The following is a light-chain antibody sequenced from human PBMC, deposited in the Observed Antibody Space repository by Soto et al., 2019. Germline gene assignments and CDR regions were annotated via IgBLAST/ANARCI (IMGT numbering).Light chain of an antibody. J-gene: IGKJ1*01. CDR2: GAS. V-gene: IGKV3-20*01. Sequence: EVVLTQSPGTLALSPGERATLSCRASHSVSSNYLAWYQQRPGQAPRLLIYGASSRATGIPDRFSGSGSGTDFTLTISRLEPEDSAVYFCQHYSSQTFGQGTKVDIK. CDR1: HSVSSNY. CDR3: QHYSSQT.